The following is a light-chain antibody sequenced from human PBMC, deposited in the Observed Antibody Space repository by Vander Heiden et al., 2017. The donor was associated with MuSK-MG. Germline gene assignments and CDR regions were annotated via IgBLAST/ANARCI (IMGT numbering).Light chain of an antibody. Sequence: DIQMTQSPSSLSASVGDRLTITCRASQSISGYLNWYQQKPGQGPKALIYAASSLQSGVPSRFSGSGSGTDFTLTISSLQPEDFATYYCQQSYSTPYTFGQGTKLEIK. CDR2: AAS. J-gene: IGKJ2*01. CDR3: QQSYSTPYT. CDR1: QSISGY. V-gene: IGKV1-39*01.